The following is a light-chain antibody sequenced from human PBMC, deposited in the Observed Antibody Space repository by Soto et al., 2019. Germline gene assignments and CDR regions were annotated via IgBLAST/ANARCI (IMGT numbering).Light chain of an antibody. V-gene: IGKV3-20*01. CDR2: GTS. Sequence: EVVLTQSPGTLSLPPGARATLSCRASQTLSSNYLAWYQQIAGQAPRLLIYGTSSRATGIPDRFSGSGSGTDFTLTISRLEPEDFAVYYWQQYGSSPPRYTFGQGTKLEIK. CDR3: QQYGSSPPRYT. J-gene: IGKJ2*01. CDR1: QTLSSNY.